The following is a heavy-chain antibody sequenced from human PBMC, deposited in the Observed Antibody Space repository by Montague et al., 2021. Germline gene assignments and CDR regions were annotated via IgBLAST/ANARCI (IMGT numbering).Heavy chain of an antibody. CDR3: AREWGAFDS. CDR2: IYYNGNT. Sequence: SETLSLTCTVSGGAICSFYWHWIRHSPGKGLEWIGGIYYNGNTKYDPSLKSRVTMSVDTSKNQFSLRLSSVTVADTAVYYCAREWGAFDSWGQGTLVTVSS. D-gene: IGHD1-26*01. V-gene: IGHV4-59*01. J-gene: IGHJ4*02. CDR1: GGAICSFY.